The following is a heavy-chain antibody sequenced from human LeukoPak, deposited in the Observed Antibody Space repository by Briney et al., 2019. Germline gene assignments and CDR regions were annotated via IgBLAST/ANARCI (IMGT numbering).Heavy chain of an antibody. Sequence: ASVKVSCKASGYTFTGYYMHWVRQAPGQGLEWMGWVNPNSGGTNYAQKFQGRVTMTRDTPISTAYMELSRLRSDDTAVYYCATGDYGDYLGWFDPWGQGTLVTVSS. D-gene: IGHD4-17*01. CDR1: GYTFTGYY. V-gene: IGHV1-2*02. CDR2: VNPNSGGT. J-gene: IGHJ5*02. CDR3: ATGDYGDYLGWFDP.